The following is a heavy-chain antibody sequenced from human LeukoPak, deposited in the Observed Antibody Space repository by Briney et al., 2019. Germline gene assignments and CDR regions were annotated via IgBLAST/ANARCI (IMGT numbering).Heavy chain of an antibody. Sequence: PGGSLRLSCAASGFTFNTYSMNWARQAPGKGLEWVSTISDSGGGTYYADSMKGRFTISRDNSKNTLYLQMNSLRADDTAVYYCDGADFWGQGTLVTVSS. CDR1: GFTFNTYS. V-gene: IGHV3-23*01. J-gene: IGHJ4*02. CDR3: DGADF. CDR2: ISDSGGGT.